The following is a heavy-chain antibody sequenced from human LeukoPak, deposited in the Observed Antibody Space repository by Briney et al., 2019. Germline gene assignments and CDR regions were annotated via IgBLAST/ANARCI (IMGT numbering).Heavy chain of an antibody. CDR1: GFTFSSYW. V-gene: IGHV3-7*01. CDR2: IKQDGSEK. Sequence: GGSLRLSCAASGFTFSSYWTSWVRQAPGKGLEWVANIKQDGSEKYYVDSVKGRFTISRDNAKNSLYLQMNSLRAEDTAVYYCARDRPTVTTTLGFDYWGQGTLVTVSS. CDR3: ARDRPTVTTTLGFDY. D-gene: IGHD4-17*01. J-gene: IGHJ4*02.